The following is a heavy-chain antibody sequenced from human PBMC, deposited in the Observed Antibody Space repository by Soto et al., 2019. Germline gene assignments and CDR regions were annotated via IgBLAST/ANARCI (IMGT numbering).Heavy chain of an antibody. CDR1: GYTFSSYG. CDR3: ARVPYPYGEVSS. Sequence: QVQLVQSGAEVKKPGASVKVYCKASGYTFSSYGISWVRQAPGQGLEWMGWMSAYNGNTNYAQKLQGRVTMTTDTSTSTAYMGLRSLRSDDTAVYYCARVPYPYGEVSSWGQGTLVTVSS. V-gene: IGHV1-18*01. CDR2: MSAYNGNT. D-gene: IGHD4-17*01. J-gene: IGHJ4*02.